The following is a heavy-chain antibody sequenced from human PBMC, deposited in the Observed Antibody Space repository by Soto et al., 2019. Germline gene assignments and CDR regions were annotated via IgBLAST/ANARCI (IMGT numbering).Heavy chain of an antibody. CDR2: ISGSGGST. V-gene: IGHV3-23*01. CDR1: GFTFSSYA. D-gene: IGHD5-12*01. CDR3: APKGGYSGYESAGSDPYYYYYYYMDV. Sequence: GGSLRLSCAASGFTFSSYAMSWVRQAPGKGLEWVSAISGSGGSTYYADSVKGRFTISRDNSKNTLYLQMNSLRAEDTAVYYCAPKGGYSGYESAGSDPYYYYYYYMDVWGKGTTVTVSS. J-gene: IGHJ6*03.